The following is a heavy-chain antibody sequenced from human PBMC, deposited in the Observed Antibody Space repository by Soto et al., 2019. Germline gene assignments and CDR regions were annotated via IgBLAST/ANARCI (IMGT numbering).Heavy chain of an antibody. CDR3: AKDLAGLLYYYYGMDV. CDR2: ISYDGSNK. Sequence: VGSLRLSCAASGFTFSSYGMHWVRQAPGKGLEWVAVISYDGSNKYYADSVKGRFTISRDNSKNTLYLQMNSLRAEDTAVYYCAKDLAGLLYYYYGMDVWGQGTTVTVSS. J-gene: IGHJ6*02. CDR1: GFTFSSYG. D-gene: IGHD4-17*01. V-gene: IGHV3-30*18.